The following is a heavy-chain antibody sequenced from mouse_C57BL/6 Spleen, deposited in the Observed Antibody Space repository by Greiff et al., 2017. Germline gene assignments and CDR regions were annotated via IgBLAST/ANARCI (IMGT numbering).Heavy chain of an antibody. V-gene: IGHV5-6*01. J-gene: IGHJ3*01. CDR3: ARQGDGCSFAY. CDR2: ISSGGSYT. D-gene: IGHD2-3*01. CDR1: GFTFSSYG. Sequence: EVKLMESGGDLVKPGGSLKLSCAASGFTFSSYGMSWVRQTPDKRLEWVGTISSGGSYTYYPDSVKGRFTISRDNAKTTLYLQMSSLKSEDTAMYYCARQGDGCSFAYWGQGTLVTVSA.